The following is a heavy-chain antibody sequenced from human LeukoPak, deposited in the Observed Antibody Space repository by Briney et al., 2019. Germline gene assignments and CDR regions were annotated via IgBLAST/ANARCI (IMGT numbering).Heavy chain of an antibody. D-gene: IGHD2-2*01. J-gene: IGHJ5*02. V-gene: IGHV3-64D*06. CDR2: ISTFGGPT. CDR3: VKDPMP. Sequence: GGSLRLSCSVSGFTFSNYAMYWVRQAPGKGLECVSGISTFGGPTYYADSVKGRFSISRDNSKNTLYLQMSSLRAEDTAVYYCVKDPMPWGQGTLVTVSS. CDR1: GFTFSNYA.